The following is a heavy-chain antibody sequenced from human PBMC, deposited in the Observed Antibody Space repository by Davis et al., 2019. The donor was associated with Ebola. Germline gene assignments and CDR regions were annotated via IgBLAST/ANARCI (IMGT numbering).Heavy chain of an antibody. CDR1: GGTFSSYA. CDR3: AREVSLAGLVAYFDS. CDR2: IIPIFGIA. Sequence: AASVKVSCKASGGTFSSYAISWVRQAPGQGLEWMGKIIPIFGIANYAQKFQGRVTITADKSTSTAYMELSSLRSADTAVYYCAREVSLAGLVAYFDSWGQGTLVTVSS. V-gene: IGHV1-69*04. J-gene: IGHJ4*02. D-gene: IGHD5-12*01.